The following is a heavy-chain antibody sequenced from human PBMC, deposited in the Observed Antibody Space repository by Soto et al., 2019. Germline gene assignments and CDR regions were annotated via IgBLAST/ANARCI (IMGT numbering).Heavy chain of an antibody. V-gene: IGHV4-34*01. CDR1: GQSFSGHS. Sequence: QVQLQQWGAGLVKPSETLSLSCAVYGQSFSGHSWAWIRQPPGKGLEWIGEINESGSTYYNPSRKSRATISTDTSKNQFSLKLSSVSAAVTAAYFCARGSGIVALPGGLEDVNYDYGGQGTLVNVSS. D-gene: IGHD1-1*01. CDR3: ARGSGIVALPGGLEDVNYDY. J-gene: IGHJ4*02. CDR2: INESGST.